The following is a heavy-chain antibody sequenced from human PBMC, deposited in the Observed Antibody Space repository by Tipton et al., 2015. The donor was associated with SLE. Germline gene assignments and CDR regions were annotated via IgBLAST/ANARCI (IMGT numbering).Heavy chain of an antibody. J-gene: IGHJ6*02. CDR1: GGSISSYY. D-gene: IGHD3-10*01. V-gene: IGHV4-4*09. CDR3: AREPRGTYYYGSGSVLYYGMDV. Sequence: TLSLTCTVSGGSISSYYWSWIRQPPGKGLEWIGYIYTSGSTNYNPSLKSRVTISVDTSKNQFSLKLSSVTAADTAVYYCAREPRGTYYYGSGSVLYYGMDVWGQGTTVTVSS. CDR2: IYTSGST.